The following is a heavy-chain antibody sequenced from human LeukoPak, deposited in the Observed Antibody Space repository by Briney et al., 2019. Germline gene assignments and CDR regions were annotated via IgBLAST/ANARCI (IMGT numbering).Heavy chain of an antibody. Sequence: SQTLSLTCTVSGASISSGGYYWSWIRQPAGKGLEYLGRIYSTGSTNYNPSLRSRVTISVDTSKNHFSLKLSSVTAADTAVYYCARDQTYSGSGIYTYFDYWGQGILVTVSS. CDR1: GASISSGGYY. CDR3: ARDQTYSGSGIYTYFDY. D-gene: IGHD3-10*01. J-gene: IGHJ4*02. V-gene: IGHV4-61*02. CDR2: IYSTGST.